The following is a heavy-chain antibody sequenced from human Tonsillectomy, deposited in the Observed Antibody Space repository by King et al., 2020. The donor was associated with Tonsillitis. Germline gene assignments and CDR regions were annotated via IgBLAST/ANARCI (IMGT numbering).Heavy chain of an antibody. D-gene: IGHD3-22*01. J-gene: IGHJ4*02. CDR2: ISFDGSNK. Sequence: QLVQSGGGVVQPGRSLRLSCAASGLTFSNFGIHWVRQAPGKGLEWVAVISFDGSNKYYADSVRGRFTISRDNSKNTLYLQMNSLRAEDTAVYYCAKDLYSYDSSGYLDYWGQGTLVTVSS. CDR1: GLTFSNFG. CDR3: AKDLYSYDSSGYLDY. V-gene: IGHV3-30*18.